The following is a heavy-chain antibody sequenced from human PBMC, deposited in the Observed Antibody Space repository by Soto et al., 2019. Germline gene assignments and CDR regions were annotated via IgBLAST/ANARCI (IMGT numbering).Heavy chain of an antibody. CDR2: IYYSGST. CDR3: ARPYGGALDY. V-gene: IGHV4-59*08. CDR1: GGSISSYY. D-gene: IGHD4-17*01. Sequence: QVQLQESGPGLVKPSETLSLTCTVSGGSISSYYWSWIRQPPGKGLEWIGYIYYSGSTNYNPSLKRRLNRSVDPSKNQFSLKLSSVTAADTAVYYCARPYGGALDYWGQGSLVTVSS. J-gene: IGHJ4*02.